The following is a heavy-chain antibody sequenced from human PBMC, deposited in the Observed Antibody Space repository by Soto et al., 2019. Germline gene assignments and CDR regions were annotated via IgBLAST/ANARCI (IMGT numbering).Heavy chain of an antibody. D-gene: IGHD6-19*01. CDR1: GFTVSSNY. J-gene: IGHJ4*02. CDR3: AREGAGTDY. CDR2: IYSGGST. Sequence: EVQLVESGGGLVQPGGSLRLSCAASGFTVSSNYMSWVRQAPGKGLEWVSVIYSGGSTYYADSVKGRFTISRHNSKNTLSLQMNGLSAEDTAVYYCAREGAGTDYWGQGTLVTVSS. V-gene: IGHV3-53*04.